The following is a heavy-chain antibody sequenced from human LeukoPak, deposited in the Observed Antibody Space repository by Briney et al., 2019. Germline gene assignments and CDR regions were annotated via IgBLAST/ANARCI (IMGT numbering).Heavy chain of an antibody. Sequence: GGSLRLSCAASGFTFSSYDMHWVRQATGKGLEWVSAIGTAGDTYYAGSVKGRFTISRDNSKNTLYLQMNSLRAEDTAVYFCAKELIIQPTGTIAFDIWGQGTMVTVSS. J-gene: IGHJ3*02. CDR2: IGTAGDT. V-gene: IGHV3-13*01. D-gene: IGHD1-1*01. CDR1: GFTFSSYD. CDR3: AKELIIQPTGTIAFDI.